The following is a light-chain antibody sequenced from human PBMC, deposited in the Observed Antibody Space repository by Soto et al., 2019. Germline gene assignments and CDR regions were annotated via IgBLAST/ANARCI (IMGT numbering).Light chain of an antibody. Sequence: EIVLTQSPGALSLSPGERATLSCRASQTVSDNYLAWYQQKPGQAPRLLIYGASTRATRIPDRFSGSGSGTDFTLTISRLEPEDFAVYYCQQYGGSPRVSFGGGPKVEI. CDR1: QTVSDNY. J-gene: IGKJ4*01. V-gene: IGKV3-20*01. CDR2: GAS. CDR3: QQYGGSPRVS.